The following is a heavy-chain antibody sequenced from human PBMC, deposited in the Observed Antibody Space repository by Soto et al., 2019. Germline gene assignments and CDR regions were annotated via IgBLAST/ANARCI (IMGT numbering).Heavy chain of an antibody. CDR2: XXPXXGXT. J-gene: IGHJ5*02. V-gene: IGHV1-8*01. CDR1: GYSFTNND. Sequence: ASVKVSCKASGYSFTNNDVSWVRQATGQGLEWXGWXXPXXGXTXXXQXXXGRVTMTRDISIATAYMELSSLRSDDTAIYYCARMETFGSLNWFDPWGQGTLVTV. D-gene: IGHD3-16*01. CDR3: ARMETFGSLNWFDP.